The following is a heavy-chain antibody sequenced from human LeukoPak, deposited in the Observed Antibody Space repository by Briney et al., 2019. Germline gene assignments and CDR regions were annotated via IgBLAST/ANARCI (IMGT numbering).Heavy chain of an antibody. CDR3: ASLYFYGSGSFPNY. CDR1: GGSISTRYYY. V-gene: IGHV4-39*01. CDR2: IHDSGST. Sequence: TSETLSLTCAVSGGSISTRYYYCGWIRQPPGKGLEWIGTIHDSGSTYYSPSLKGQVTISVDPSNNQFSLKLSSVTAGDTAVYYCASLYFYGSGSFPNYWGQGILVTVST. D-gene: IGHD3-10*01. J-gene: IGHJ4*02.